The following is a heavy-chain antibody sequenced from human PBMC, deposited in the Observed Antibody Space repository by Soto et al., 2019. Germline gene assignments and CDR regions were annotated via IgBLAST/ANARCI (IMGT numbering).Heavy chain of an antibody. Sequence: PGGSLRLSCAASGFDFSSYGMHWVRQASGKGLEWVAVTSYDGSNKYYADSVKGRFTISRDNTKSTLYLQMNSLRAEDTAVYYCAKSHPITVISLDYWGQGILVTVSS. D-gene: IGHD3-16*02. J-gene: IGHJ4*02. CDR1: GFDFSSYG. CDR3: AKSHPITVISLDY. V-gene: IGHV3-30*18. CDR2: TSYDGSNK.